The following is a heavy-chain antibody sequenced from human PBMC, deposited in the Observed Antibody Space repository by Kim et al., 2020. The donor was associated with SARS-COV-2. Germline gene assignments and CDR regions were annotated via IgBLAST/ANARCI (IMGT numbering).Heavy chain of an antibody. CDR1: GGSISSTTYY. CDR2: IYYSGST. J-gene: IGHJ3*02. Sequence: SETLSLTCTVSGGSISSTTYYWGWIRQPPGKGLEWIASIYYSGSTYYNPSLKSRVTISVDTSKNQFSLKLSSVTAADTAVYYCARHDYGDYEGAFDIWG. D-gene: IGHD4-17*01. CDR3: ARHDYGDYEGAFDI. V-gene: IGHV4-39*01.